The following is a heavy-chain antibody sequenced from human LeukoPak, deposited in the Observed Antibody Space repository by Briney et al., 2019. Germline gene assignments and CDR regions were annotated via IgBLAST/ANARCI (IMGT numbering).Heavy chain of an antibody. J-gene: IGHJ4*02. V-gene: IGHV3-48*01. CDR2: ISSSSSTI. Sequence: GGSLRLSCAASGFTFSSYSMNWVRQAPGKGLEWVSYISSSSSTIYYADSVKGRFTISRDNSKNTLYLQMNSLRAEDTAVYYCAKDRGWSYYFDYWGQGTLVTVSS. CDR1: GFTFSSYS. CDR3: AKDRGWSYYFDY. D-gene: IGHD6-19*01.